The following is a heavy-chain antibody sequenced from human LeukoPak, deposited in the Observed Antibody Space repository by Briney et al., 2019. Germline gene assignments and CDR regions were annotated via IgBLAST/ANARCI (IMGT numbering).Heavy chain of an antibody. J-gene: IGHJ4*02. V-gene: IGHV3-72*01. CDR2: TRNKANSYIT. CDR1: GFTFSDHF. D-gene: IGHD4-17*01. CDR3: ARGQGDYPPCLDY. Sequence: PGGSLRLSCAASGFTFSDHFMDWVRQAPGKGLEWVGRTRNKANSYITEYAASVKGRFTISRDDSKNSVYLQMNSLKTEDTAVYYCARGQGDYPPCLDYWGQGTLVTVSS.